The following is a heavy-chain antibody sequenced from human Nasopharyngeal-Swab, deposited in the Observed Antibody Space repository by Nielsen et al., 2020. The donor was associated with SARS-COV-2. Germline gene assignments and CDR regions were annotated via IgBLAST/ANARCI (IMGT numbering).Heavy chain of an antibody. CDR2: ISGDGGTT. D-gene: IGHD2-15*01. CDR1: GFNLRSYA. CDR3: ARALGGHPDS. J-gene: IGHJ5*01. V-gene: IGHV3-64*01. Sequence: GESLQISCAASGFNLRSYAMHWVSQAPGKGLEYVSVISGDGGTTFYANSVKGRFTISRDNSKNTLYLQMGSLRPEDTAVYYCARALGGHPDSWGQGTLVTISS.